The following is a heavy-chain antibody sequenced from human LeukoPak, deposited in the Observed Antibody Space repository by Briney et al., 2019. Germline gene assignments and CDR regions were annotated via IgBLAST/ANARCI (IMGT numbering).Heavy chain of an antibody. CDR2: INHSGST. J-gene: IGHJ4*02. Sequence: PSETLSLTCAVYGGSFSGYYWSWIRQPPGKGLEWIGEINHSGSTNYNPSLKSRVTISVDTSKNQFSLKLSSVTAADTAVYYCASMVRGVIHFDYWGQGTLVTVSS. V-gene: IGHV4-34*01. CDR1: GGSFSGYY. CDR3: ASMVRGVIHFDY. D-gene: IGHD3-10*01.